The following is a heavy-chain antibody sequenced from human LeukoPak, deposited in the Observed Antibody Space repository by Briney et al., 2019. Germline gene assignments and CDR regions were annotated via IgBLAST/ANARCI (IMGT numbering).Heavy chain of an antibody. Sequence: GGSLRLSCAASGFIFSRYSMSWVRQAPGQGLEWAANINQDGSEKYYVDSVKGRFNISRDNTKNSLYLQMNSLRAEDTAVYYCARPTFRSSPYLYWGQGALVTVSS. V-gene: IGHV3-7*01. CDR2: INQDGSEK. J-gene: IGHJ4*02. CDR1: GFIFSRYS. D-gene: IGHD6-6*01. CDR3: ARPTFRSSPYLY.